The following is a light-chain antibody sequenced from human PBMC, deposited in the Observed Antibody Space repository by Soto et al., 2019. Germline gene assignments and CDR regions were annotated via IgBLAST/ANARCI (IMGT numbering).Light chain of an antibody. Sequence: DIVLTQSPGTLSLSLGERATLSCRARQSVGSSYLAWYQQKPGQAPRVLIYGTSSRATGIPDRFSGSGSGTDFTLTISRLEPEDFAVYYCQQYGSIPWTFGQGTKVDIK. CDR1: QSVGSSY. J-gene: IGKJ1*01. CDR3: QQYGSIPWT. V-gene: IGKV3-20*01. CDR2: GTS.